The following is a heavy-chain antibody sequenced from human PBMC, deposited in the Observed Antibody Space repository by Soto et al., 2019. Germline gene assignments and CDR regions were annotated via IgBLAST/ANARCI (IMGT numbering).Heavy chain of an antibody. V-gene: IGHV1-69*06. CDR1: GGTFSSYA. CDR3: ASLYSSSYYYGMDV. CDR2: IIPIFGTA. D-gene: IGHD6-13*01. Sequence: GASVKVSCKASGGTFSSYAISWVRQAPGQGPEWMGGIIPIFGTANYAQKFQGRVTITADKSTSTAYMELSSLRSEDTAVYYCASLYSSSYYYGMDVWGQGTTVTVSS. J-gene: IGHJ6*02.